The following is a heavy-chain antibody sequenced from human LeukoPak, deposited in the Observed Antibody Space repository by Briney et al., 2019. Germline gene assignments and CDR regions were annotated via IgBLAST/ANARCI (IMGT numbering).Heavy chain of an antibody. J-gene: IGHJ6*03. D-gene: IGHD1-26*01. Sequence: APVKVSCKASGYTFTSYGISWVRQAPGQGLEWMGWISAYNGNTNYAQKLQGRVTMTTDTSTSTAYMELRSLRSDDTAVYYCARVLAWELLVDYYYYMDVWGKGTTVTISS. V-gene: IGHV1-18*01. CDR3: ARVLAWELLVDYYYYMDV. CDR1: GYTFTSYG. CDR2: ISAYNGNT.